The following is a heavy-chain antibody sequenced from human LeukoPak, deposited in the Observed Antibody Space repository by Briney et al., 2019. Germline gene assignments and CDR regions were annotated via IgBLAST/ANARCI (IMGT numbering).Heavy chain of an antibody. Sequence: GASVKVSCKASGYTFTDYYMHWVRQAPGQGLEWMGWINPNSGGTNYAQKFQGRVTMTRDTSISTAYMELSRLRSDDTAVYYCARDGSDYYGSGSERVYFDYWGQGTLVTVSS. V-gene: IGHV1-2*02. D-gene: IGHD3-10*01. CDR3: ARDGSDYYGSGSERVYFDY. CDR1: GYTFTDYY. J-gene: IGHJ4*02. CDR2: INPNSGGT.